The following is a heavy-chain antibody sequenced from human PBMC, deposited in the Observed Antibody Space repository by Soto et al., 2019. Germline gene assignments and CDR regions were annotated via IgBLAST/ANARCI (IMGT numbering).Heavy chain of an antibody. V-gene: IGHV4-34*01. J-gene: IGHJ4*02. CDR1: GGSFSGYY. Sequence: PSETLCLTCAVYGGSFSGYYWTWIRQPPGTGLEWIGEINHSGSTNYNPSLKSRVTISVDTSKNQSSLKLTSVTAADTAVYYCARDKITGLFDYWGQGTLVTVSS. CDR3: ARDKITGLFDY. CDR2: INHSGST. D-gene: IGHD2-8*02.